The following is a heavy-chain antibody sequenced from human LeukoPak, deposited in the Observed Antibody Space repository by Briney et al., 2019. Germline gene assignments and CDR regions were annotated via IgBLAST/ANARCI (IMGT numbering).Heavy chain of an antibody. Sequence: SETLSLTCTVSGGSISSYYWNWIRQPPGKGPEWIGYIYYSGSTNYNPSLKSRVTISVDTSKNQFSLKLSSVTASDTAVYYCARGSCTNGVCSDFDYWGQGNPGHRLL. D-gene: IGHD2-8*01. CDR3: ARGSCTNGVCSDFDY. V-gene: IGHV4-59*01. J-gene: IGHJ4*01. CDR1: GGSISSYY. CDR2: IYYSGST.